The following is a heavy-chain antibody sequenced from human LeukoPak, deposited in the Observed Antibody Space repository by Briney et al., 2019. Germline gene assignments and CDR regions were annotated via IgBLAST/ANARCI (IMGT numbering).Heavy chain of an antibody. J-gene: IGHJ4*02. CDR1: GGSISSSSYY. CDR3: ARQGTITYAYFDY. V-gene: IGHV4-61*05. CDR2: VFYSGNT. D-gene: IGHD2-2*01. Sequence: SETLSLTCTVSGGSISSSSYYWGWIRQPPGKGLEWLGYVFYSGNTRYNPSLESRVTTSADTSKNQFSLRLTSVTAADTAVYYCARQGTITYAYFDYWSQGTLVTVSS.